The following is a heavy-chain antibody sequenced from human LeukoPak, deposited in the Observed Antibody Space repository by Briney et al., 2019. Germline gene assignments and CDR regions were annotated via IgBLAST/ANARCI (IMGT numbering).Heavy chain of an antibody. CDR1: GYTFTSYD. J-gene: IGHJ5*02. CDR2: MNPNSGNT. V-gene: IGHV1-8*01. D-gene: IGHD3-10*01. Sequence: ASVKVSCKASGYTFTSYDINWVRQAPGQGLEWMGWMNPNSGNTGYAQKFQGRVTMTRNTSISTAYMELSSLRSEDTAVYYCARARSITMVRGAYRRRINWFDPWGQGTLVTVSS. CDR3: ARARSITMVRGAYRRRINWFDP.